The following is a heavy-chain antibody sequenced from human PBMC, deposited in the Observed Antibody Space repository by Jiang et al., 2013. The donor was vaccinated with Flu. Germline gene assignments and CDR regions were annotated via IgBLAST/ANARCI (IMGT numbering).Heavy chain of an antibody. CDR3: ARWRGYSSGSNEYFQH. V-gene: IGHV1-69*06. Sequence: GAEVKKPGSSVKVSCKASGGTFSSYAISWVRQAPGQGLEWMGGIIPIFGTANYAQKFQGRVTITADKSTSTAYMELSSLRSEDTAVYYCARWRGYSSGSNEYFQHWGQGTLVTVSS. J-gene: IGHJ1*01. CDR1: GGTFSSYA. D-gene: IGHD6-19*01. CDR2: IIPIFGTA.